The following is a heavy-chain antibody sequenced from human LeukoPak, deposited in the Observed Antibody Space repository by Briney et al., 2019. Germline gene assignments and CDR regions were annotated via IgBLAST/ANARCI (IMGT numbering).Heavy chain of an antibody. CDR1: GFTFSSYS. V-gene: IGHV3-21*01. CDR2: ISSSSSYI. Sequence: GGSLRLSCAASGFTFSSYSMNWVRQAPGKGLEWVSSISSSSSYIYYADSVKGRFTISRDNAKNSLYLHMNSLRAEDTAVYYCARLLGTAAPYYFDYWGQGTLVTVSS. D-gene: IGHD2-2*01. CDR3: ARLLGTAAPYYFDY. J-gene: IGHJ4*02.